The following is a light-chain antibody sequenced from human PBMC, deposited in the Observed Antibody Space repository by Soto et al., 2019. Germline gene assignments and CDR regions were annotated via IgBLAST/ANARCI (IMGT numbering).Light chain of an antibody. Sequence: DIVMTQSPDSLAVSLGERATINCKSSQSVLYSSNNKNYLAWYQQKPGQPPNLLIYRASTRESGVPDRLSGSGSGTDFTLTISSLQAEDVALYYCQQYYSTPPTFGQGTKVEIK. CDR1: QSVLYSSNNKNY. J-gene: IGKJ1*01. CDR2: RAS. CDR3: QQYYSTPPT. V-gene: IGKV4-1*01.